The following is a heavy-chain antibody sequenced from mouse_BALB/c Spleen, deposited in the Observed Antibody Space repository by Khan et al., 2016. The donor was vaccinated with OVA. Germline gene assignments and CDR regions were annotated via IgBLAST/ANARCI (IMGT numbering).Heavy chain of an antibody. V-gene: IGHV1-7*01. J-gene: IGHJ2*01. CDR3: ARDRIDY. CDR1: GYTFSSYW. CDR2: INPTSGYT. Sequence: QVQLKESGAEQAKPGASVKMSCKTSGYTFSSYWMHWVKQRPGQGLEWLGYINPTSGYTEYNEKLKDKATLSADKSSSTAYMQLTSLTSEGSADYYCARDRIDYWGQGTTLTVSS.